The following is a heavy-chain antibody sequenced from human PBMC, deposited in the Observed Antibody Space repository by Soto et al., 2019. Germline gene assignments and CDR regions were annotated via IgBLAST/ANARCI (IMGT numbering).Heavy chain of an antibody. D-gene: IGHD3-10*01. V-gene: IGHV4-4*07. CDR3: ARVVPYYYGSGSYYFDY. CDR1: GCNIISYY. CDR2: IYTSGST. J-gene: IGHJ4*02. Sequence: CPVAGCNIISYYVSWIRQPAGKGLEWIGRIYTSGSTNYNPSLKSRVTMSVDTSKNQFSLKLSSVTAADTAVYYCARVVPYYYGSGSYYFDYWGQGTLVTVSS.